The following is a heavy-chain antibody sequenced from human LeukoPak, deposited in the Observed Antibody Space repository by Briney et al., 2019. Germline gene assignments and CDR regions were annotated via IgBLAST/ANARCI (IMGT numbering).Heavy chain of an antibody. CDR2: IHYSGST. CDR3: ARVAYYYYYMDV. J-gene: IGHJ6*03. Sequence: SETLSLTCNVSGGSISSHYWSWIRQPPGKGLEWIAYIHYSGSTNYNPSLTSRVTISVDTSKNQFSLKLSSVTAADTAVYYCARVAYYYYYMDVWGKGTTVTVSS. CDR1: GGSISSHY. V-gene: IGHV4-59*11.